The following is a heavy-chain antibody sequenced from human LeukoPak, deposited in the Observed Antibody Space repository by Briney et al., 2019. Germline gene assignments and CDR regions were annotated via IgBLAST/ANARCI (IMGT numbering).Heavy chain of an antibody. Sequence: GGSLRLSCAASGFTLSSYWVHWVRQAPGQGRVWVSRINSDGSSTSYADSVKGRFTISRDNAKNTLYLQMNSLRAEDTAVYYCARDLTRVLRYFDWLPSFDYWGQGTLVTVSS. V-gene: IGHV3-74*01. CDR3: ARDLTRVLRYFDWLPSFDY. CDR2: INSDGSST. D-gene: IGHD3-9*01. CDR1: GFTLSSYW. J-gene: IGHJ4*02.